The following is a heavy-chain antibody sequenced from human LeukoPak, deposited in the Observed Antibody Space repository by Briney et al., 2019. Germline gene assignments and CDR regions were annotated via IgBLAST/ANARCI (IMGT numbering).Heavy chain of an antibody. J-gene: IGHJ4*02. CDR1: GFTFSSYE. Sequence: GGSLRLSCEASGFTFSSYEMNWVRQAPGKGLEWLSFISSSGSTIYYADSVKGRFTISRDNAKNSLYLQMNSLGAEDTAVYYCARELPPLEKYYFDYWGQGALVTVSS. V-gene: IGHV3-48*03. CDR3: ARELPPLEKYYFDY. CDR2: ISSSGSTI. D-gene: IGHD3-3*01.